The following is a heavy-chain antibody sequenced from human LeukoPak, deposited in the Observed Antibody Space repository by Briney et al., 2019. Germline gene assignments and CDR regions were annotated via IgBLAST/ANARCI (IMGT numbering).Heavy chain of an antibody. CDR2: IYYSGST. Sequence: SETLSLTCTVSGGSISSYYWSWIRQPPGKGLEWIGYIYYSGSTNYNPSLKSRVTISVDTSKNQFSLKLSSVTAADTAVYYCARDLYYGMDVWGQGTAVTVSS. J-gene: IGHJ6*02. CDR3: ARDLYYGMDV. V-gene: IGHV4-59*01. CDR1: GGSISSYY.